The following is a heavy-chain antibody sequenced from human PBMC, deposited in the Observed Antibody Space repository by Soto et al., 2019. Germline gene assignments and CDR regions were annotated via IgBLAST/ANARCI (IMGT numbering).Heavy chain of an antibody. CDR2: ISAYNGAT. CDR1: GYTFSDHG. Sequence: QIQLVQSGAEVKKPGAPVRVSCKASGYTFSDHGFSWVRQGPGQGLVWLGWISAYNGATDYAQKFQGCVTLTTDTSTSTAYMELRSLRSDDTAVYYCAKDRPRLTQQFNGVSWGQGTLVTVSS. D-gene: IGHD2-8*01. V-gene: IGHV1-18*01. CDR3: AKDRPRLTQQFNGVS. J-gene: IGHJ5*02.